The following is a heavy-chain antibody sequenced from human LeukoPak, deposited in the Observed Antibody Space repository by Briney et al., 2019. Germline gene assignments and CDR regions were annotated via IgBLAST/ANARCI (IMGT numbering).Heavy chain of an antibody. CDR3: ATFRRGFDY. J-gene: IGHJ4*02. V-gene: IGHV1-18*01. CDR1: GYTFTSYG. Sequence: ASVTVSRKASGYTFTSYGISWVRQAPGQGLEWMGWISAYNGNTNYAQKFQGRVTITADKSTSTAYMELSSLRSEDTAVYYCATFRRGFDYWGQGTLVTVSS. CDR2: ISAYNGNT.